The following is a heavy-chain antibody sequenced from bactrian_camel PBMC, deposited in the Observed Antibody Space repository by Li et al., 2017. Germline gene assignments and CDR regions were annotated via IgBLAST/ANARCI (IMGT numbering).Heavy chain of an antibody. V-gene: IGHV3S40*01. Sequence: VQLVESGGGSVQPGGSLRLPCTASRPINIRRNCMGWFRQAPGKGLEWGSTINSAGGSTYYADSVKGRFTISRDNAKNTVYLQMNSLKPEDTAVYYCAARPLSTTSLSANQYNSWGQGTQVTVS. J-gene: IGHJ4*01. CDR3: AARPLSTTSLSANQYNS. D-gene: IGHD3*01. CDR1: RPINIRRNC. CDR2: INSAGGST.